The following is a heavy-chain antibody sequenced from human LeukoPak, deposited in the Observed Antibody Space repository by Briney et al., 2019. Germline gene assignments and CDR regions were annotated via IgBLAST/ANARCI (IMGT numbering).Heavy chain of an antibody. CDR3: ARDLVPGTTFVYYYYYGMDV. Sequence: ASVKVSCKASGYTFTGYYMHWVRPAPGQGLAWMGWINPNSGGTNYAQKFQGRVTMTRDTSISTAYMELSRLRSDDTAVYYCARDLVPGTTFVYYYYYGMDVWGQGTTVTVSS. V-gene: IGHV1-2*02. CDR2: INPNSGGT. J-gene: IGHJ6*02. D-gene: IGHD1-7*01. CDR1: GYTFTGYY.